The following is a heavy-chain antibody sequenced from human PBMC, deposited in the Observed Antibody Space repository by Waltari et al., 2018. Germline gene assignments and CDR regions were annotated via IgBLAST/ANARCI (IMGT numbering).Heavy chain of an antibody. CDR3: ASRLAVTTLYYFDY. D-gene: IGHD4-17*01. J-gene: IGHJ4*02. V-gene: IGHV4-34*01. CDR1: GGSFSGYY. Sequence: QVQLQQWGAGLLKPSETLSLTCAVYGGSFSGYYCSWIRQPPGKGLEWIGEINHSGSTNYNPSLKSRVTISVDTSKNQFSLKLSSVTAADTAVYYCASRLAVTTLYYFDYWGQGTLVTVSS. CDR2: INHSGST.